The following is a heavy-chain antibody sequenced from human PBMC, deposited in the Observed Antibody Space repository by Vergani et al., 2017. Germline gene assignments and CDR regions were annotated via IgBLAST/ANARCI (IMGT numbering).Heavy chain of an antibody. J-gene: IGHJ4*02. D-gene: IGHD3-22*01. V-gene: IGHV2-70*04. CDR1: GFPLTTYGMR. Sequence: QVTLKESGPALVKPTQTLTLTCTFSGFPLTTYGMRVSWIRQPPGKALEWLARIDWDDDTYYRTSLRTRLTISKDTFKNQVALTMTNMDPVDTATYYCARTLSDSRGYYLDYWGQGTLVTVSS. CDR2: IDWDDDT. CDR3: ARTLSDSRGYYLDY.